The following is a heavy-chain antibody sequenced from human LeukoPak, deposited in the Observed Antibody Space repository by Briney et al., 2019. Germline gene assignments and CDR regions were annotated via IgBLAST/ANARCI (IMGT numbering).Heavy chain of an antibody. CDR3: ARGDDYGDYVDY. J-gene: IGHJ4*02. CDR1: GGSVSSGSYY. V-gene: IGHV4-61*01. Sequence: PSETLSLTCTVSGGSVSSGSYYWSWIRQPPGKGLEWIGYIYDGGSTNYNPSLKSRVTISVDTSKNQFSLKLSSVTAADTAVYYCARGDDYGDYVDYWGQGTPVSVSS. D-gene: IGHD4-17*01. CDR2: IYDGGST.